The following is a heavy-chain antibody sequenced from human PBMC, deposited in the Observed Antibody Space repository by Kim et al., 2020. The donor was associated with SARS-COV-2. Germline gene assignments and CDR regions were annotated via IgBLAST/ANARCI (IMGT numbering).Heavy chain of an antibody. D-gene: IGHD6-19*01. V-gene: IGHV3-11*04. CDR3: ATGSGVLDY. J-gene: IGHJ4*02. CDR2: TI. Sequence: TICYADSVKGRFTISRDHAKNSLYLQMNSLRAEDTAVYYCATGSGVLDYWGQGTLVTVSS.